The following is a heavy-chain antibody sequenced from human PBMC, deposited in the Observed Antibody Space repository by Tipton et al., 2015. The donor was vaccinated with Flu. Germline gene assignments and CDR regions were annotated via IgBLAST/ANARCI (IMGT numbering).Heavy chain of an antibody. V-gene: IGHV4-61*02. CDR3: ARGVIYYDSSGPITDAFDI. CDR1: GGSISSGSYY. Sequence: TLSLTCTVSGGSISSGSYYWSWILQPAGKGLEWIGRIYTSGSTNYNPSLKSRVTISVDTSKNQFSLKLSSVTAADTAVYYCARGVIYYDSSGPITDAFDIWGQGTMVTVSS. CDR2: IYTSGST. D-gene: IGHD3-22*01. J-gene: IGHJ3*02.